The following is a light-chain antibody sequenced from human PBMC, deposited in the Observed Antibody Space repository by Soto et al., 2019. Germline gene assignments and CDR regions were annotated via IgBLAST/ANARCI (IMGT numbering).Light chain of an antibody. V-gene: IGLV2-14*01. CDR2: DVS. J-gene: IGLJ1*01. CDR3: YSYTTSGTYV. CDR1: SRDVGGYKY. Sequence: QSALTQPASVSGSPGQSIAISCTGTSRDVGGYKYVSWYQQHPAKVPKLMIYDVSNRPSGVSDRFSGSKSGNTASLTISGLQAEDEADYYCYSYTTSGTYVFGTGTKLTVL.